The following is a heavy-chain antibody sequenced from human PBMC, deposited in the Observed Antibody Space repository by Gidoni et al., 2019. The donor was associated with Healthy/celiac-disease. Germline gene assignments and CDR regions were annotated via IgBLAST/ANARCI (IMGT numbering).Heavy chain of an antibody. V-gene: IGHV3-33*01. CDR1: GFTFSSYG. CDR2: IWYDGSNK. D-gene: IGHD6-19*01. CDR3: ASGSSGWNY. Sequence: QVQLVESGGGVVQLGRSLRLSCAASGFTFSSYGMHWVRQAPGKGLEWVAVIWYDGSNKYYADSVKGRFTISRDNSKNTLYLQMNSLRAEDTAVYYCASGSSGWNYWGQGTLVTVSS. J-gene: IGHJ4*02.